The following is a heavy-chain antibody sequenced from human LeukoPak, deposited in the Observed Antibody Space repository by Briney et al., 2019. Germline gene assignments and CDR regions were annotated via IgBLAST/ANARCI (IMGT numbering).Heavy chain of an antibody. V-gene: IGHV3-7*01. CDR2: IKPDGSEK. CDR1: GFTFSSFW. J-gene: IGHJ6*03. D-gene: IGHD6-13*01. CDR3: AREGAAARYYYYMDV. Sequence: GGSLRLSCAASGFTFSSFWMNWVRQAPGKRPGWVANIKPDGSEKYYVDSVKGRFTISRDNAQNSLYLQMNSLRAEDTAVYYCAREGAAARYYYYMDVWGKGTTVTVSS.